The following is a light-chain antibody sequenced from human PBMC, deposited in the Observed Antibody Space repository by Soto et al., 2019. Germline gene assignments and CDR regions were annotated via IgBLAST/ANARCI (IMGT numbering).Light chain of an antibody. V-gene: IGLV2-14*01. J-gene: IGLJ2*01. CDR2: EVN. Sequence: QSVLTQPASVSGSPGQSITISCTGTSSDVGGYNYVSWFQQHPGKAPKLMIYEVNNRPSGVPDRFSGSKSGTSASLAITGLRSDDEADYYCATWDDDLYTPIIGGGTKLTVL. CDR1: SSDVGGYNY. CDR3: ATWDDDLYTPI.